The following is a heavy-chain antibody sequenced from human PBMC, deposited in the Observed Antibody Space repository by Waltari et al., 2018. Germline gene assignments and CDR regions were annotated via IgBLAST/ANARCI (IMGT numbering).Heavy chain of an antibody. CDR3: AKDLFSQQRGAFDI. V-gene: IGHV3-9*01. Sequence: EVQLVESGGGLVQPGRSLRLSCAASGFTFDDYDRHWVRQAPGKGLEWVSGISWNSGSIGYADSVKGRFTISRDNAKNSLYLQMNSLRAEDTALYYCAKDLFSQQRGAFDIWGQGTMVTVSS. D-gene: IGHD6-13*01. CDR2: ISWNSGSI. J-gene: IGHJ3*02. CDR1: GFTFDDYD.